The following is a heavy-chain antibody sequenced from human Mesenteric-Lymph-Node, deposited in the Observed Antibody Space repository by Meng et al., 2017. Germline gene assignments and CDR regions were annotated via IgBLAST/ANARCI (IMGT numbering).Heavy chain of an antibody. Sequence: GGSLRLSCAASGFTFSSYGMHWVRQAPGKGLEWVANINQDGSEEYYVDSVKGRFSISRDNAKNSLYLQMNSLRAEDTAVYYCARVSKYYDFWSGTTFMDVWGQGTTVTVSS. CDR3: ARVSKYYDFWSGTTFMDV. V-gene: IGHV3-7*01. D-gene: IGHD3-3*01. J-gene: IGHJ6*02. CDR1: GFTFSSYG. CDR2: INQDGSEE.